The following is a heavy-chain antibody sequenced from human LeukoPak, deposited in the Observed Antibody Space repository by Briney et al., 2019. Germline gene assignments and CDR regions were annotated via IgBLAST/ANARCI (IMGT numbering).Heavy chain of an antibody. CDR2: ISSAGNTI. D-gene: IGHD5/OR15-5a*01. CDR1: GFTFSIYE. J-gene: IGHJ4*02. CDR3: ARGGYYSVYLDY. Sequence: GGSLRLSCAASGFTFSIYEMNWVRQAPGKGLEWVSYISSAGNTIYYTDSVKGRFTISRDNAKNSLYLQMNSLRAEDTAVYYCARGGYYSVYLDYWGQGTLVTVSS. V-gene: IGHV3-48*03.